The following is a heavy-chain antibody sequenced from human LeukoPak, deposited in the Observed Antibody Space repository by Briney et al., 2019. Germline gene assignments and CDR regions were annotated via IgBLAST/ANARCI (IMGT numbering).Heavy chain of an antibody. D-gene: IGHD3-16*01. CDR2: ISSSSSTI. V-gene: IGHV3-48*02. CDR1: GFTFSSYS. CDR3: ARLLYDYVWGSYSGLDY. Sequence: GGSLRLSCAASGFTFSSYSMNWVRQAPGKGLEWVSYISSSSSTIYYADPVKGRFTISRDNAKNSLYLQMNSLRDEDTAVYYCARLLYDYVWGSYSGLDYWGQGTLVTVSS. J-gene: IGHJ4*02.